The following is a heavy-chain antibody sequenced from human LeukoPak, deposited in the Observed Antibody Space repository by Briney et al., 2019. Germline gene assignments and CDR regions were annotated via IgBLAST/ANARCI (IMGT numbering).Heavy chain of an antibody. CDR2: IYTSGST. CDR1: GGSISSGSYY. Sequence: SQTLSLTCTVSGGSISSGSYYWSWIRQPAGKGLEWIGRIYTSGSTNYNPSLKSRVTMSVDTSKNQFSLKLSSVTAADTAVYYCARAVTLKNGDYRPDAFDIWGQGTMVTVSS. CDR3: ARAVTLKNGDYRPDAFDI. V-gene: IGHV4-61*02. D-gene: IGHD4-17*01. J-gene: IGHJ3*02.